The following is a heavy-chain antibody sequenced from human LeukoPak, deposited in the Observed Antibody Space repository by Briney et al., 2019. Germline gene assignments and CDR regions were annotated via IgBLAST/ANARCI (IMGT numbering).Heavy chain of an antibody. D-gene: IGHD3-22*01. CDR3: ARVYDSSGYYAFDI. J-gene: IGHJ3*02. CDR1: GFTFSSYS. Sequence: GGSLRLSCAASGFTFSSYSMNWVRQAPGKGLEWVSSITTSSSYIYYADSVKGRFTISRDNARNSLSPQMNSLRAEDTAVYYCARVYDSSGYYAFDIWGQGTMVTVSS. CDR2: ITTSSSYI. V-gene: IGHV3-21*01.